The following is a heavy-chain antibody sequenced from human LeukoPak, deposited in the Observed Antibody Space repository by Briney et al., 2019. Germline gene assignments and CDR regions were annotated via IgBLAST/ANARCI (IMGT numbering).Heavy chain of an antibody. CDR1: GYTFTSYY. CDR3: ARGLTGEPSSFDY. Sequence: ASVKVSCKASGYTFTSYYMHWVRQAPGQGLEWMGIINPSGGNTGYAQKFQGRVTITRNTSISTAYMELSSLRSEDTAVYYCARGLTGEPSSFDYWGQGTLVTVSS. V-gene: IGHV1-46*01. J-gene: IGHJ4*02. D-gene: IGHD7-27*01. CDR2: INPSGGNT.